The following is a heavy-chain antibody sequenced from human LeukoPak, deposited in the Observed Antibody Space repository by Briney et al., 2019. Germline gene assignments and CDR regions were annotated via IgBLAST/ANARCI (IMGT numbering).Heavy chain of an antibody. V-gene: IGHV5-51*01. D-gene: IGHD3-22*01. J-gene: IGHJ4*02. Sequence: GESLKISCKGSGYSFTSYWIGWVRQMPGKGLEWMEIIYPGDSDTRYSPSFQGQVTISADKSISTAYLQWSSLKASDTAMYYCASAVGYYDSSGPSFDYWGQGSLVTVSS. CDR1: GYSFTSYW. CDR2: IYPGDSDT. CDR3: ASAVGYYDSSGPSFDY.